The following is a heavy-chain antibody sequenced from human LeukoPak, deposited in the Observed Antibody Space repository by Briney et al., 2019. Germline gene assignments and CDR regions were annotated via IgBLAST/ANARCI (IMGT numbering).Heavy chain of an antibody. Sequence: PGGSLGLSSAASGFAFSSYAMSWVRQPPGKGLEWVSVISRRDDYTYYADSVKGRFTISRDNSKNTLYLQMNTLRAEDTAVYYCANDYRSGSFHDFWGQGTLVTVSS. CDR2: ISRRDDYT. CDR1: GFAFSSYA. D-gene: IGHD3-10*01. CDR3: ANDYRSGSFHDF. V-gene: IGHV3-23*01. J-gene: IGHJ4*02.